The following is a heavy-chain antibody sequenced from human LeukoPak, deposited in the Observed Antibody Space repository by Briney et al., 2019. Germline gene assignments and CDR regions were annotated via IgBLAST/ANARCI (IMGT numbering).Heavy chain of an antibody. CDR2: IYSGGTT. J-gene: IGHJ4*02. CDR3: ARSPGYGYGY. CDR1: GFTVSNNY. Sequence: GGSLRLSCAASGFTVSNNYMSWVRQAPGKGLEWVSLIYSGGTTSYTDSVRDRFTISRDDSKNTLYLQMNSLRAEDTAVYYCARSPGYGYGYWGQGTLVTVSS. V-gene: IGHV3-66*01. D-gene: IGHD5-18*01.